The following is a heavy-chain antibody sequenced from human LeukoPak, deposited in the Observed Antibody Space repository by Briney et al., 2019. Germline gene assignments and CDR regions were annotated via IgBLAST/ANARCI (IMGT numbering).Heavy chain of an antibody. CDR1: GGSISSGDYY. D-gene: IGHD2-15*01. CDR3: ARVEESSGGSCFSY. V-gene: IGHV4-30-4*01. J-gene: IGHJ4*02. Sequence: PSQTLSLTCTVSGGSISSGDYYWSWIRQPPGKGLEWIGYIYYSGSTYYNPSLKSRVTISVDTSKNQFSLKLSSVTAADTAVYYCARVEESSGGSCFSYWGQGTLVTVSS. CDR2: IYYSGST.